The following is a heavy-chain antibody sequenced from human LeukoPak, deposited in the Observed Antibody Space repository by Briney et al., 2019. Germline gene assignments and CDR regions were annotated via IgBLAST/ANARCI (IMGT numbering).Heavy chain of an antibody. J-gene: IGHJ3*02. CDR3: ARSGSSWYRKVAHDAFDI. D-gene: IGHD6-13*01. CDR2: IYYSGST. CDR1: GGSISSGDYY. V-gene: IGHV4-30-4*01. Sequence: SQTLSLTCTVSGGSISSGDYYWSWIRPPPGKGLEWIGYIYYSGSTYYNPSLKSRVTISVDTSKNQFSLKLSSVTAADTAVYYCARSGSSWYRKVAHDAFDIWGQGTMVTVSS.